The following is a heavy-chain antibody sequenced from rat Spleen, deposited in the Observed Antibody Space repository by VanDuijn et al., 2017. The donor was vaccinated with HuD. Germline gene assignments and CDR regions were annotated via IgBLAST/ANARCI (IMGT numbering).Heavy chain of an antibody. J-gene: IGHJ4*01. CDR2: ISPSGVTT. CDR3: ATDGYYDGTYYSVYVMDA. D-gene: IGHD1-12*02. Sequence: EVQLVKSGGGLVQPGRSLKLSCAASGFTFSNYGMHWIRQAPTKGLEWVASISPSGVTTNYRDSVKGRFTISRDKGKSTLYLQMDSLRSEDTATYYCATDGYYDGTYYSVYVMDAWGQGASVTVSS. V-gene: IGHV5-19*01. CDR1: GFTFSNYG.